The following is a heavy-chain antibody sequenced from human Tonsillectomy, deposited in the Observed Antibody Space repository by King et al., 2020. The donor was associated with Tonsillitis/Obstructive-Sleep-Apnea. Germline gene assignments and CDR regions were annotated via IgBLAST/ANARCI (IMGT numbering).Heavy chain of an antibody. J-gene: IGHJ6*02. CDR1: GYTFKDFN. D-gene: IGHD3-22*01. V-gene: IGHV1-2*02. CDR2: INPNRGGT. Sequence: VQLVQSGAGVKKPGASVKVSCKASGYTFKDFNIHWVRQAPGQGLEWMGWINPNRGGTNYAQKFHGRVTMTRDTSINTAYMELSRLTSDDTAIYFCARVAGYYYNLPYYYNGMAVWGQGTTVTVSS. CDR3: ARVAGYYYNLPYYYNGMAV.